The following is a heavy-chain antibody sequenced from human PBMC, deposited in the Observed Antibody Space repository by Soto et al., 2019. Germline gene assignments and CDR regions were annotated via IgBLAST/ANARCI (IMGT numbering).Heavy chain of an antibody. Sequence: SETLSLTCTVSGGSISSYYWSWIRQPPGKGLEWVGYIYYSGSTNYNPSLKSRVTISVDTSKNQFSLKLSSVTAADTAVYYCARCGGDCTRDAFDIWGQGTMVTVSS. CDR3: ARCGGDCTRDAFDI. V-gene: IGHV4-59*01. D-gene: IGHD2-21*02. CDR2: IYYSGST. CDR1: GGSISSYY. J-gene: IGHJ3*02.